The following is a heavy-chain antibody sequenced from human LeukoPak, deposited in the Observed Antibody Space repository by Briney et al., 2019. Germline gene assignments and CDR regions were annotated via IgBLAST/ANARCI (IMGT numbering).Heavy chain of an antibody. D-gene: IGHD3-10*01. V-gene: IGHV1-2*02. CDR3: ASGREYYGSGSHDDAFDI. Sequence: ASVKVSCKASGYTFIGYYMHWVRQAPGQGLEWMGWINPNSGGTNYAQKFQGRVTMTRDTSISTAYVELSRLRSDDTAVYYCASGREYYGSGSHDDAFDIWGQGTMVTVSS. J-gene: IGHJ3*02. CDR2: INPNSGGT. CDR1: GYTFIGYY.